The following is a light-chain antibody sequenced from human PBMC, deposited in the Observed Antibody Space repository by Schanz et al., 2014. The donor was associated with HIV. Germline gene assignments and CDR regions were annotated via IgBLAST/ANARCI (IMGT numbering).Light chain of an antibody. CDR3: LQHNNWPWT. V-gene: IGKV3-15*01. Sequence: EIVLTQSPGTVALSPGDRITLTCRASQSVSTTSLAWYQQKPGQAPSLLIYRISTRATGVPARFSGSGSGTEFTLTISSLQSEDFAIYYCLQHNNWPWTFGQGTKVEIK. J-gene: IGKJ1*01. CDR2: RIS. CDR1: QSVSTT.